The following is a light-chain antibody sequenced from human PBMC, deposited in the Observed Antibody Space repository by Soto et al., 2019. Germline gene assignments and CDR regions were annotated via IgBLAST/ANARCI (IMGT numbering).Light chain of an antibody. CDR2: DAS. J-gene: IGKJ5*01. V-gene: IGKV3D-20*01. CDR1: QSVSSSY. CDR3: QQCGSSPIT. Sequence: EITLTQSPATLSLSPGARAPLSCGASQSVSSSYVAWYQHRPGLAPRLLIHDASSRATGIPDRFSGSGSGTDFTLTISRLEPEDFAVYYCQQCGSSPITFGQGTRLEIK.